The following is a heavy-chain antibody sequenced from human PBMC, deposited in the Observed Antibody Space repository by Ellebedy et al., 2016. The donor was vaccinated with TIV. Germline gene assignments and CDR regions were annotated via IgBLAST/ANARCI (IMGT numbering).Heavy chain of an antibody. J-gene: IGHJ5*02. V-gene: IGHV3-33*06. CDR1: GFTFSMYG. Sequence: GESLKISXVASGFTFSMYGMHWVRQAPGKGLQWVAAIWDHGNNNNYGDSVKGRFTISRDNSKNTLYLQMNSLRVEDTAVYYCAKDLPRFSPLGGTLDSWGQGTLVTVSS. CDR3: AKDLPRFSPLGGTLDS. CDR2: IWDHGNNN. D-gene: IGHD2-15*01.